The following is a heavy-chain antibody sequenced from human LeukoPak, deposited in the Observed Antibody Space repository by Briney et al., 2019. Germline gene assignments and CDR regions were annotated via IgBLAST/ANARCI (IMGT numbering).Heavy chain of an antibody. D-gene: IGHD6-19*01. CDR2: ISSSSSYI. CDR3: ARDPVHSSGWFAVSYYYMDV. CDR1: GFTFSNYN. V-gene: IGHV3-21*01. J-gene: IGHJ6*03. Sequence: GGSRRLSCAASGFTFSNYNMNWVRQAPGKGLEWVSSISSSSSYIYYADSVKGRFTISRDNAKNSLYLQMNSLRAEDTAVYYCARDPVHSSGWFAVSYYYMDVWGKGTTVTVSS.